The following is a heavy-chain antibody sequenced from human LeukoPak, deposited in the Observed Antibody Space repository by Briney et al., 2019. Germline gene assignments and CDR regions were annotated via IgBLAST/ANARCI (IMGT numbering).Heavy chain of an antibody. V-gene: IGHV4-39*07. CDR2: MYYSGGT. CDR3: ARVGNRGSADP. Sequence: SETLSLTCTVSGGSISNSYYYWGWIRQPPGMGLAWIVSMYYSGGTYYNPSLKSRVTISADTSQNQLFLKLNSVTAADTAVFYCARVGNRGSADPWGQGTLVTASS. J-gene: IGHJ5*02. CDR1: GGSISNSYYY. D-gene: IGHD7-27*01.